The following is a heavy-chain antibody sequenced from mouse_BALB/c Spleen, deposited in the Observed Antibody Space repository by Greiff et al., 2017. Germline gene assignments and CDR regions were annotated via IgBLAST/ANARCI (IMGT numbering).Heavy chain of an antibody. J-gene: IGHJ4*01. CDR3: ASFPSYYGNFYYAMDY. CDR1: GFTFSSYG. D-gene: IGHD2-10*01. CDR2: INSNGGST. V-gene: IGHV5-6-3*01. Sequence: EVQLVESGGGLVQPGGSLKLSCAASGFTFSSYGMSWVRQTPDKRLELVATINSNGGSTYYPDSVKGRFTISRDNAKNTLYLQMSSLKSEDTAMYYCASFPSYYGNFYYAMDYWGQGTSVTVSS.